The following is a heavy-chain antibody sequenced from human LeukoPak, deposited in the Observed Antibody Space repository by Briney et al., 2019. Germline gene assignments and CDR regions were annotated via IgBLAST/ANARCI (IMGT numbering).Heavy chain of an antibody. CDR3: ARVRLGCSGGSCDLTLDY. CDR2: INPNSGGT. J-gene: IGHJ4*02. Sequence: GASVKVSCKASGYTFTGYYMHWVRQAPGQGLEWMGRINPNSGGTNYAQKFQGRVTMTRDTSISTAYMELSRPRSDDTAVYYCARVRLGCSGGSCDLTLDYWGQGTLVTVSS. D-gene: IGHD2-15*01. V-gene: IGHV1-2*06. CDR1: GYTFTGYY.